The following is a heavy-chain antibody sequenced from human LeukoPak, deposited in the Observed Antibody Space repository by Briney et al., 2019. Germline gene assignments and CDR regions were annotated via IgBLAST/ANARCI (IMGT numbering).Heavy chain of an antibody. Sequence: ASVKVSCKASGYTFTSYGINWVRQAPGQGLEWMGIINPSGGSTSYAQKFQGRVTMTRDTSTSTVYMELSSLRSEDTAVYYCASRRGYSYGWRFNYGMDVWGQGTTVTVSS. D-gene: IGHD5-18*01. CDR1: GYTFTSYG. CDR3: ASRRGYSYGWRFNYGMDV. J-gene: IGHJ6*02. V-gene: IGHV1-46*03. CDR2: INPSGGST.